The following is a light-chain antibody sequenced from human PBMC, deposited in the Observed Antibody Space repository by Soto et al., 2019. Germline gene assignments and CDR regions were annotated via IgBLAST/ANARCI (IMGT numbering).Light chain of an antibody. Sequence: EIVMTQSPATLSVYPGERATLSCRASRSVSSNLAWYQQKPGQAPRLLIYGASTRATGIPARFSGSGSGTEFTLTISSLEPEDSAVYYCQQRSNWPSITFGQGTRLEIK. CDR2: GAS. J-gene: IGKJ5*01. CDR1: RSVSSN. CDR3: QQRSNWPSIT. V-gene: IGKV3-15*01.